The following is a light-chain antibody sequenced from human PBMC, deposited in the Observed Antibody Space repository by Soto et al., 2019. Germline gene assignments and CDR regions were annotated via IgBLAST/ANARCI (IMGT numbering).Light chain of an antibody. J-gene: IGKJ1*01. CDR2: GAS. V-gene: IGKV3-20*01. CDR1: QSVNSIY. CDR3: QQYSSSPWT. Sequence: EIVLTQSPGTLSLSPGERATLSCRASQSVNSIYLAWYQQKPGQAPRLLIYGASSRATGIPDRFSGSGSGTDFTLTISRLEPEHFAVYYCQQYSSSPWTFGQGTKVEIK.